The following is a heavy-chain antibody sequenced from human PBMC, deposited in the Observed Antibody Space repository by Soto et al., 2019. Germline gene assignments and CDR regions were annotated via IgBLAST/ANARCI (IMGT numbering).Heavy chain of an antibody. Sequence: APVDVSCKACGYTFTIYSIMCVRQAPGQGLEWMGWISAYNGNTNYAQKLQGRVTMTTDTSTSTAYMELRSLRSDDTAVYYCARYDILTGGPHGMDVWGQGTTVTVSS. CDR1: GYTFTIYS. J-gene: IGHJ6*02. D-gene: IGHD3-9*01. CDR2: ISAYNGNT. V-gene: IGHV1-18*04. CDR3: ARYDILTGGPHGMDV.